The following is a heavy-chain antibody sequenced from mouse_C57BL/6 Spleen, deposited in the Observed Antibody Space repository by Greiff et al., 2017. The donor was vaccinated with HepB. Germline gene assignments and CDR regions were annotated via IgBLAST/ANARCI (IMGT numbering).Heavy chain of an antibody. CDR1: GYAFSSSW. V-gene: IGHV1-82*01. CDR3: ARGDGYYGGGAMDY. D-gene: IGHD2-3*01. CDR2: IYPGDGDT. Sequence: QVQLKESGPELVKPGASVKISCKASGYAFSSSWMNWVKQRPGKGLEWIGRIYPGDGDTNYNGKFKGKATLTADKSSSTAYMQLSSLTSVDSAVYFCARGDGYYGGGAMDYWGQGTSVTVSS. J-gene: IGHJ4*01.